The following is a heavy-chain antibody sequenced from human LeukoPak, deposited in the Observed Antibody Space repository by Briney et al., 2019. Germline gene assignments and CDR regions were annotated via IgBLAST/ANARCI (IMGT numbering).Heavy chain of an antibody. J-gene: IGHJ5*02. D-gene: IGHD6-19*01. Sequence: GRSLRLSCAASGFTFSSYGMHWVRQAPGKGLESVEVIWYDGNNKYYADSVKGRFTISRDNSKNTLYLRMNSLRAEDTAVYYCARRVTVAGTGNWFDPWGQGTLVTVSS. V-gene: IGHV3-33*01. CDR3: ARRVTVAGTGNWFDP. CDR2: IWYDGNNK. CDR1: GFTFSSYG.